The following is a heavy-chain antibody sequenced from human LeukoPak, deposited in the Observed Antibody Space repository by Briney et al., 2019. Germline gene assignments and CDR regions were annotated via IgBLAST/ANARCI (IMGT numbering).Heavy chain of an antibody. D-gene: IGHD6-6*01. Sequence: GASVKVSCKASGYTFTSYAMNWVRQAPGQGLEWMGWINTNTGNPTYAQGFTGRFVFSLDTSVSTAYLQISSLKPEDTAVYYCARGSEYSNFYYYYMDVWGKGTTVTVSS. CDR1: GYTFTSYA. V-gene: IGHV7-4-1*02. J-gene: IGHJ6*03. CDR3: ARGSEYSNFYYYYMDV. CDR2: INTNTGNP.